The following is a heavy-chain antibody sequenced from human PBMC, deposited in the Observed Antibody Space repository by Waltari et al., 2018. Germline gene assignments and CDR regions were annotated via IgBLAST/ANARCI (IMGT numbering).Heavy chain of an antibody. D-gene: IGHD6-19*01. CDR3: ARDLGLSDACDI. V-gene: IGHV4-59*01. CDR1: GGYISSYY. CDR2: IDYSGST. J-gene: IGHJ3*02. Sequence: QVHLQPSGPGLVKPSETLSITCTVSGGYISSYYWSWIRQPPGKGLEWIGYIDYSGSTNYNPSLKSRVTISVDTSKNQFSLKLSSVTATYTAVYYCARDLGLSDACDIWGQGTMVTVSS.